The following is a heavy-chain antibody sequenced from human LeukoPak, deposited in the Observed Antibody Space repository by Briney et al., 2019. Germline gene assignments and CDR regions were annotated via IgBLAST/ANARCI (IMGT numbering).Heavy chain of an antibody. D-gene: IGHD3-22*01. V-gene: IGHV3-74*01. CDR1: GFTFSSYW. Sequence: GGSLRLSCTASGFTFSSYWMHWVRQAPGKGLVWVSRINSDESSTSYADSVKGRFTISRDNAKNSLYLQMNSLRAEDTAVYYCAREGYYDSSGYYYRRAFDYWGQGTLVTVSS. J-gene: IGHJ4*02. CDR2: INSDESST. CDR3: AREGYYDSSGYYYRRAFDY.